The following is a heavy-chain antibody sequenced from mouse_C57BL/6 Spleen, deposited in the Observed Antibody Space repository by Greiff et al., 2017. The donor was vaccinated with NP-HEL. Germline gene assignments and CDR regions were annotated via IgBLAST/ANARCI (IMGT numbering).Heavy chain of an antibody. D-gene: IGHD2-2*01. CDR1: GYSITSGYY. Sequence: EVKLEESGPGLVKPSQSLSLTCSVTGYSITSGYYWNWIRQFPGNKLEWMGYISYDGSNNYNPSLKNRISITRDTSKNQFFLKLNSVTTEDTATYYCARGEGYPYAMDYWGQGTSVTVSS. J-gene: IGHJ4*01. CDR3: ARGEGYPYAMDY. V-gene: IGHV3-6*01. CDR2: ISYDGSN.